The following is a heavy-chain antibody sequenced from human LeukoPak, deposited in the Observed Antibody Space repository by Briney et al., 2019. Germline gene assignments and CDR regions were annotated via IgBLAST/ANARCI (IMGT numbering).Heavy chain of an antibody. CDR3: ARGAIQLWLGTNYYYYYYMDV. CDR2: TYYRSKWYN. D-gene: IGHD5-18*01. Sequence: SQTLSLTCAISGDSVSSNSAAWNWIRQSPSRGLEWLGRTYYRSKWYNDYAVSVKSRITINPDTSKNQFSLQPNSVTPEDTAVYYCARGAIQLWLGTNYYYYYYMDVWGKGTTVTVSS. J-gene: IGHJ6*03. CDR1: GDSVSSNSAA. V-gene: IGHV6-1*01.